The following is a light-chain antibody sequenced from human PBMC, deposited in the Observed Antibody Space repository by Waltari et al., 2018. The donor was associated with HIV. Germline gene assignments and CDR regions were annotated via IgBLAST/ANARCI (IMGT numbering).Light chain of an antibody. CDR2: DNN. Sequence: QSVLTQPPSVSAAPGQKVTISCSGSSSNIGNNYVSWYQQLPRTAPKLLIYDNNKRPSGMPDRVSGAKSGTSATLGITGLQTGDEADYYCGAWDNSLSAWVLGGGTQLTVL. V-gene: IGLV1-51*01. J-gene: IGLJ3*02. CDR3: GAWDNSLSAWV. CDR1: SSNIGNNY.